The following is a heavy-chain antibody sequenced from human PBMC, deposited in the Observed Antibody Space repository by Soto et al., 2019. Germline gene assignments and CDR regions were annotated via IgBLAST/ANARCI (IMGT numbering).Heavy chain of an antibody. CDR3: ARVGPQNDPTAYYYYMDV. Sequence: ASVKVSCKASGYTFTSYGISWVRQAPGQGLEWMGWISAYNGNTNYAQKLQGRVTMTTDTSTSTAYMELRSLRSDDTAVYYCARVGPQNDPTAYYYYMDVWGKGTTVTVSS. CDR2: ISAYNGNT. J-gene: IGHJ6*03. V-gene: IGHV1-18*01. D-gene: IGHD3-16*01. CDR1: GYTFTSYG.